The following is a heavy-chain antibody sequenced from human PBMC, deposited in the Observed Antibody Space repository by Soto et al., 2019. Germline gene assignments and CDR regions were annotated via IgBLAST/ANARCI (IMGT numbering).Heavy chain of an antibody. J-gene: IGHJ6*02. CDR3: ARGSTLAIFDYGMDV. D-gene: IGHD3-3*01. CDR2: ISGSGGST. CDR1: GFTFTNYA. Sequence: GGSLSLSCAASGFTFTNYAVSWVRQAPGEGLEWVSAISGSGGSTYQADSVKGRFTISRDSSKNTLFLQMSSLRGEDSGVYYCARGSTLAIFDYGMDVWGQGTTVTVSS. V-gene: IGHV3-23*01.